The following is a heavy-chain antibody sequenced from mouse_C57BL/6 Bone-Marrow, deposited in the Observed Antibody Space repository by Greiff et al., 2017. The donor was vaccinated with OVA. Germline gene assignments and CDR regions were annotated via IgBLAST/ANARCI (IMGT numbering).Heavy chain of an antibody. CDR1: GYTFTDYE. D-gene: IGHD2-5*01. CDR3: TRGYSNYYAMDY. J-gene: IGHJ4*01. Sequence: VQLQQSGAELVRPGASVTLSCKASGYTFTDYEMHWVKQTPVHGLEWIGAIDPETGGTAYKQKFKGKAILTADKSSSTAYMELRSLTSEDSAVYYCTRGYSNYYAMDYWGQGTSVTVSS. CDR2: IDPETGGT. V-gene: IGHV1-15*01.